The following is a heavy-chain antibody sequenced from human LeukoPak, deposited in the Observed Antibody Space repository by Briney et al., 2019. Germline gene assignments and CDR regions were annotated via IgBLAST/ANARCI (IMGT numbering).Heavy chain of an antibody. CDR2: MNPNSGNT. CDR1: GYTFTSYD. J-gene: IGHJ4*02. Sequence: ASVKVSCKASGYTFTSYDINWVRQATGQGLEWMGWMNPNSGNTGYAQKFQGRVTMTRNTSISTAYMELSSLRSEDTAVYYCARAAGYCSGGSCYTDFDYWGQGTLVTVSS. D-gene: IGHD2-15*01. CDR3: ARAAGYCSGGSCYTDFDY. V-gene: IGHV1-8*01.